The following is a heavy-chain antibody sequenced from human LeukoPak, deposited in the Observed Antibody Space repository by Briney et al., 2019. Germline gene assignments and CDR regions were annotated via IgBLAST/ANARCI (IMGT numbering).Heavy chain of an antibody. CDR1: GFTFSSYW. CDR3: ARGVGIALAGQLDY. V-gene: IGHV3-7*01. Sequence: GGSLRLSCAASGFTFSSYWMSWVRQAPGKGLEWVANIKQDGSEKYYVDSVKGRLTISRDNAKNSLYLQMNSLRAEDTAVYYCARGVGIALAGQLDYWGQGTLVTVSS. CDR2: IKQDGSEK. D-gene: IGHD6-19*01. J-gene: IGHJ4*02.